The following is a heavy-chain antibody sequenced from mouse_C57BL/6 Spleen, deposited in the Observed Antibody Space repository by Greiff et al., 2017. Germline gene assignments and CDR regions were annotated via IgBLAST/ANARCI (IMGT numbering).Heavy chain of an antibody. J-gene: IGHJ2*01. V-gene: IGHV1-7*01. CDR1: GYTFTSYW. CDR3: ARNGREDYFDV. D-gene: IGHD1-1*01. CDR2: INPSSGYT. Sequence: VQLQQSGAELAKPGASVKLSCKATGYTFTSYWMHWVKQRPGQGLEWIGYINPSSGYTKYNQKFKDKATFTADKSSSTAYMQLSSLTYEDSAVYYCARNGREDYFDVWGQGTTLTVSS.